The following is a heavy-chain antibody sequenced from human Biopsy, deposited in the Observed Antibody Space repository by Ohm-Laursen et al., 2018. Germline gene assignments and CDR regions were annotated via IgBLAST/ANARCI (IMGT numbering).Heavy chain of an antibody. V-gene: IGHV4-4*07. CDR2: IYTSGSS. CDR1: GDSIYNYY. D-gene: IGHD6-19*01. Sequence: SVTLSLTCTVSGDSIYNYYWSWIRQPAGKGLEWIGRIYTSGSSNYNLSLESRVTMSVDTSKNQFSLNLRSVTAADTAIYYCARGMRSSGWPYFDSWGQGTLVTVSS. J-gene: IGHJ4*02. CDR3: ARGMRSSGWPYFDS.